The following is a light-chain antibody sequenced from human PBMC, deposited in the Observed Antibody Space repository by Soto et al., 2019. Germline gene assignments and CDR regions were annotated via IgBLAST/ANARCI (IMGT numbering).Light chain of an antibody. Sequence: QSVLTQPPSVSGAPGQRVTISCTGSSSNIGAGYDVHWYQQLPGTAPKLLIYGNSNRPSGVPDRFSGSKSGTSASLAIPGLQAEDEAEYYCQSYDSSLSGSVVFGGGTQLTV. CDR1: SSNIGAGYD. CDR2: GNS. V-gene: IGLV1-40*01. CDR3: QSYDSSLSGSVV. J-gene: IGLJ2*01.